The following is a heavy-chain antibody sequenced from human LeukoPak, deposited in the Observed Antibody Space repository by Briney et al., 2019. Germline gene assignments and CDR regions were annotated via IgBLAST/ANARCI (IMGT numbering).Heavy chain of an antibody. Sequence: SETLSLTCTVSGGSISSYYWSWIRQPPGKGLEWIGYIYYSGSTKYNPSLKSRGTISVDKSKNQISLKLSTVTAADTAAYYCSSGSLYARLPGRSSVRGSDAFDIWGQGTMVTVSS. V-gene: IGHV4-59*01. D-gene: IGHD2-2*01. CDR1: GGSISSYY. J-gene: IGHJ3*02. CDR3: SSGSLYARLPGRSSVRGSDAFDI. CDR2: IYYSGST.